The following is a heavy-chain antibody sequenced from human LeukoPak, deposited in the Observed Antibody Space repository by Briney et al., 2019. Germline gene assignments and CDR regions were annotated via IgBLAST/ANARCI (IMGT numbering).Heavy chain of an antibody. CDR1: GGSISSYY. J-gene: IGHJ6*02. CDR3: ARGTPYYYYGMDV. Sequence: SETLSLTCTVSGGSISSYYWSWIRQPPGKGLEWIGYIYYSGSTNYNPSLRSRVTISVDTSKNQFSLKLSSVTAADTAVYYCARGTPYYYYGMDVWGQGTTVTVSS. V-gene: IGHV4-59*01. CDR2: IYYSGST.